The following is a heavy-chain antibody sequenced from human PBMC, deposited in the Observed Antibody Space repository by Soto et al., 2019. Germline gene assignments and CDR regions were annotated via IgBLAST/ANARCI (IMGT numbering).Heavy chain of an antibody. CDR2: IYYSGST. J-gene: IGHJ4*03. Sequence: PSETLSLTCTVSGGSISSSSYYWGWIRQPPGKGLEWIGSIYYSGSTYYNPSLKSRVTISVDTSKNQFSLKLSSVTAADTAVYYCARARLKGGYRYSGSYGGYFDYWGQGTLVTVSS. D-gene: IGHD1-26*01. CDR3: ARARLKGGYRYSGSYGGYFDY. V-gene: IGHV4-39*01. CDR1: GGSISSSSYY.